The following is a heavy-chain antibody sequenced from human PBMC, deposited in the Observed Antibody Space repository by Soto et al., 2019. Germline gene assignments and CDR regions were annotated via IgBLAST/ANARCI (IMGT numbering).Heavy chain of an antibody. J-gene: IGHJ4*02. CDR2: ISYDGSNK. CDR3: AKETAAGNRDFLSDFDY. CDR1: GFTFSSYG. D-gene: IGHD6-13*01. Sequence: GGSLRLSCAASGFTFSSYGMHWVRQAPGKGLEWVAVISYDGSNKYYADSVKGRFTISRDNSKNTLYLQMNSLRAEDTAVYYCAKETAAGNRDFLSDFDYWGQGTLVTVSS. V-gene: IGHV3-30*18.